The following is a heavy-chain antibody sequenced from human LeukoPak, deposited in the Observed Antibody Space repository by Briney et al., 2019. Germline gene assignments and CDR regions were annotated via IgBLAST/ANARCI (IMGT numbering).Heavy chain of an antibody. CDR3: ARDHRIAVAGTFADY. V-gene: IGHV3-33*01. CDR1: GFTFSSYG. D-gene: IGHD6-19*01. J-gene: IGHJ4*02. Sequence: GRSLRLSCAASGFTFSSYGMHWVRQAPGKGLEWVAVIWYDGSNKYYADSVKGRFTISRDNSKNTLYLQMNSLRAGDTAVYYCARDHRIAVAGTFADYWGQGTLVTVSS. CDR2: IWYDGSNK.